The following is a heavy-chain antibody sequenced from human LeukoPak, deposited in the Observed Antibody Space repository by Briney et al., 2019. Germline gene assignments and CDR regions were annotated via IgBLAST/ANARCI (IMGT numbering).Heavy chain of an antibody. V-gene: IGHV5-10-1*01. Sequence: GESLRISCKGSGYSFTSYWISWVRQMPGKGLEWMGRIDPSDSYTNYSPSFQGHVTISADKSISTAYLQWSSLKASDTAMYYCARRVVAGPGDYYGTDVWGKGTTVTVSS. CDR2: IDPSDSYT. D-gene: IGHD6-19*01. J-gene: IGHJ6*04. CDR3: ARRVVAGPGDYYGTDV. CDR1: GYSFTSYW.